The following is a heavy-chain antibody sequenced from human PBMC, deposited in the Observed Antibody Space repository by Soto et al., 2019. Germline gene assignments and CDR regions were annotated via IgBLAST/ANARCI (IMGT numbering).Heavy chain of an antibody. V-gene: IGHV3-23*01. CDR1: VFTFSSYA. D-gene: IGHD2-21*01. CDR3: ATSQKVISTSFGY. J-gene: IGHJ4*02. Sequence: PGGSLRLSCAASVFTFSSYAMSWVRQSPGRGLEWVSAISGSGGTTYYADSVQGRFTISRDNSKNPLFLQMSSLRAEDAAIYYCATSQKVISTSFGYWGQGSLVTVSS. CDR2: ISGSGGTT.